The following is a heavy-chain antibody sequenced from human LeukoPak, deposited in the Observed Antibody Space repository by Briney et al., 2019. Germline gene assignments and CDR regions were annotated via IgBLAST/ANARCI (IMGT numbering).Heavy chain of an antibody. CDR2: IYSTGST. D-gene: IGHD6-13*01. V-gene: IGHV4-4*07. Sequence: TSETLSLTCTVSGGSIGSYYWSWIRQPAGKGLEWIGRIYSTGSTNHNPSLKSRVTMSVDTSKNQFSLRLRSVTAADTAVYYCARQIASAGTAGFDFWGQGALVTVSS. CDR3: ARQIASAGTAGFDF. CDR1: GGSIGSYY. J-gene: IGHJ4*02.